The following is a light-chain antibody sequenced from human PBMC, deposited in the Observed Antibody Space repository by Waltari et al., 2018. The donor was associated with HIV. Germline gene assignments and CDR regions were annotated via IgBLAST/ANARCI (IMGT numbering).Light chain of an antibody. CDR3: QQYHSYSLT. Sequence: DIQMTQSPSTLSASVGDRVTITCRSSQSISTWLAWYQQQPGRAPKLLIYKTSSLHSGVPSRFSVSGSGTEFSLTISSLQPDDFTTYYCQQYHSYSLTFGQGTRLEMK. CDR1: QSISTW. CDR2: KTS. J-gene: IGKJ5*01. V-gene: IGKV1-5*03.